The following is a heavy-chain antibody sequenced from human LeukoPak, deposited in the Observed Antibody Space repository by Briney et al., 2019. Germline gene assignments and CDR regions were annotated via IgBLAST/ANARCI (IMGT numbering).Heavy chain of an antibody. Sequence: GGSLRLSCAASGFTFSSYSMNWARQAPGKGLEWVSAISGSGGSTYYADSVNGRFTISRDNSKNTLYLQMNSLRAEDTAVYYCAKDDCSSTSCFYYYYYGMDVWGQGTTVTVSS. J-gene: IGHJ6*02. D-gene: IGHD2-2*01. CDR1: GFTFSSYS. V-gene: IGHV3-23*01. CDR3: AKDDCSSTSCFYYYYYGMDV. CDR2: ISGSGGST.